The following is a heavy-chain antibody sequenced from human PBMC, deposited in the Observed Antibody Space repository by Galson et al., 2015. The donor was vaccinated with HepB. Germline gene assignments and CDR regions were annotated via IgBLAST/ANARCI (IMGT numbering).Heavy chain of an antibody. D-gene: IGHD4-17*01. CDR3: ARDGLGYGDPLHDASHI. CDR1: GGTFSTYG. Sequence: SVKVSCKASGGTFSTYGISWMRQSPGQGLEWMGGIIPLFGTTEYAQKFQGRVTITADEFMTTVYMDLSSLRSEDTAIYFCARDGLGYGDPLHDASHIWGQGTMVTVSS. V-gene: IGHV1-69*13. J-gene: IGHJ3*02. CDR2: IIPLFGTT.